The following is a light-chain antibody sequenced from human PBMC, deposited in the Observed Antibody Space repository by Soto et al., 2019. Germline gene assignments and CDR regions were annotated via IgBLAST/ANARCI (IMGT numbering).Light chain of an antibody. CDR1: SSDVGGYNY. V-gene: IGLV2-14*01. Sequence: QSALTQPASVSGSPGQSITISCTGTSSDVGGYNYVSWYQQHPGKAPKLMIYDVSNRPSGVSNRFSGSKSGNTASLTISGVKDEAEADYYCSSYTSRSYVVFGGGAKVXVL. CDR2: DVS. CDR3: SSYTSRSYVV. J-gene: IGLJ2*01.